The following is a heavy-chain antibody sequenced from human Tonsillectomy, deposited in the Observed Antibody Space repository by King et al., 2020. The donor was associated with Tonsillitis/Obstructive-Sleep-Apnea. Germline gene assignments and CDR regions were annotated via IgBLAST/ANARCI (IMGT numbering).Heavy chain of an antibody. J-gene: IGHJ5*02. CDR2: IRRSSSTK. CDR3: ARRYCSSTSCYQNWFDP. V-gene: IGHV3-11*05. CDR1: GFTFSDYY. Sequence: VQLVESGGGLVTPGGSLRLSCAASGFTFSDYYMSWIRQAPGKGLEWVSYIRRSSSTKTTADSVKGRFTIPRDNAKNSLYLQMNSLRAEDTAVYYCARRYCSSTSCYQNWFDPWGQGTLVTVSS. D-gene: IGHD2-2*01.